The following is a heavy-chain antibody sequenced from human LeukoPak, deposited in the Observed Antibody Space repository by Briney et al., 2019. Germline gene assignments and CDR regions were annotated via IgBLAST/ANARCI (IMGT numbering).Heavy chain of an antibody. CDR2: IYTSGST. V-gene: IGHV4-4*07. Sequence: SETLSLTCTVSGGSISSYYWSWIRQPAGKGLEWIGRIYTSGSTNYNPSLKSRVTISVDTSKNQISLKVRSVTATDTAVYYCARENWVFDYWGQGILVTVSS. D-gene: IGHD7-27*01. J-gene: IGHJ4*02. CDR1: GGSISSYY. CDR3: ARENWVFDY.